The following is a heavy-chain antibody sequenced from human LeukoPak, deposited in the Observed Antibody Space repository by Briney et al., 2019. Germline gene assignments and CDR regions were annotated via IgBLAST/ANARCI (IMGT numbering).Heavy chain of an antibody. V-gene: IGHV1-8*01. J-gene: IGHJ5*02. CDR3: AREMATGDGDWFDP. D-gene: IGHD5-24*01. Sequence: AASVKVSCKASGYTFTSYDINWVRQATGQGLEWMGWMNPNSGNTGYAQKFQGRVTMTRNTSISTAYMELSSLRSEDTAVYYCAREMATGDGDWFDPWGQGTLVTVSS. CDR2: MNPNSGNT. CDR1: GYTFTSYD.